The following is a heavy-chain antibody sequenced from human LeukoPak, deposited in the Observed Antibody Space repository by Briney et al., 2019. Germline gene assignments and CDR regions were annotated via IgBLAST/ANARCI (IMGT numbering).Heavy chain of an antibody. V-gene: IGHV3-64*01. Sequence: GGSLRLSCAASGFTFSSYAKHWVRQAPGKGLEYVSAISSNGENTYYANSVKGRFTISRDNSKNTLYLQMGSLRAEDLAVYYCARARRGHTQDYYYYYMDVWGKGTTVTVSS. CDR3: ARARRGHTQDYYYYYMDV. CDR2: ISSNGENT. CDR1: GFTFSSYA. D-gene: IGHD3-10*01. J-gene: IGHJ6*03.